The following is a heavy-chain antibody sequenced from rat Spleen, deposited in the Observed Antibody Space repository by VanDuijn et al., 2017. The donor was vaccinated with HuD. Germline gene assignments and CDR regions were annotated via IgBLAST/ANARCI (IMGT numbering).Heavy chain of an antibody. CDR1: GFTFSDYG. CDR2: ISYGDRSGHSST. CDR3: ATVGPDWEFGY. V-gene: IGHV5-29*01. J-gene: IGHJ2*01. D-gene: IGHD5-1*01. Sequence: EVQLVESGGGLVQPGRSMKLSCVASGFTFSDYGMAWVRQGPTKGLEWVATISYGDRSGHSSTYYRDSVKGRFTISRDNAKSTLSLQMDSLRSEDTATYYCATVGPDWEFGYWGQGVMVTVSS.